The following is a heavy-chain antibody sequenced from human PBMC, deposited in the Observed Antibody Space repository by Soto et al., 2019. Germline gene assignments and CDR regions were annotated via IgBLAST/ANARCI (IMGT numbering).Heavy chain of an antibody. Sequence: ASVKVSCKASGYTFTSYGISWVRQAPGQGLEWMGWISAYNGNTNYAQKLQGRVTMTTDTSTSTAYMELRSLRSDDTAVYYCARGPYYDFWSGPGTYYYYYGMDVWGQGTTVTVSS. D-gene: IGHD3-3*01. CDR2: ISAYNGNT. CDR3: ARGPYYDFWSGPGTYYYYYGMDV. V-gene: IGHV1-18*04. J-gene: IGHJ6*02. CDR1: GYTFTSYG.